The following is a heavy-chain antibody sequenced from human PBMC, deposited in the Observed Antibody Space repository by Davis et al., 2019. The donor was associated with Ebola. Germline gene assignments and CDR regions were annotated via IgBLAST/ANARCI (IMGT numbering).Heavy chain of an antibody. CDR1: GFTFSSYA. CDR3: ARGRGSGRFDY. J-gene: IGHJ4*02. D-gene: IGHD3-10*01. V-gene: IGHV3-30-3*01. CDR2: ISYDGSNK. Sequence: GESLKISCAASGFTFSSYAMHWVRQAPGKGLEWVAVISYDGSNKYYADSVKGRFTISKDNANISLYLQMNSLRDDDTAVYFCARGRGSGRFDYWGQGTLVTVSS.